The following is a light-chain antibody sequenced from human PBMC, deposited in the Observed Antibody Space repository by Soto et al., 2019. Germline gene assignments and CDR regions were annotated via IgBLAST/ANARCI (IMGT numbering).Light chain of an antibody. CDR2: GAS. V-gene: IGKV3-20*01. CDR3: QQYGSSPTT. CDR1: QSVSSSY. J-gene: IGKJ1*01. Sequence: EIVLTQSPGTLSFSPGERSTLSCSASQSVSSSYLAWYQQKPGQAPRLLIYGASSRATGIPDRFSGSGSGTDFTLTISRLEPEDFAVYYCQQYGSSPTTFGQGTKVDI.